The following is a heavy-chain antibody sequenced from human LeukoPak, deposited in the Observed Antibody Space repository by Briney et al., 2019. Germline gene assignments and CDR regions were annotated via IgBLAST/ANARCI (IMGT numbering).Heavy chain of an antibody. J-gene: IGHJ4*02. CDR1: GGSISISTYY. CDR2: IYYGENT. Sequence: SETLSLTCTVSGGSISISTYYWAWIRQPPGTGLEWIGSIYYGENTYYNPSLKSRVTISVDTSKNLFSLKVSSVTAADTAVYYCARLYGSIGFYFDYWGQGTLVTLST. D-gene: IGHD6-13*01. V-gene: IGHV4-39*01. CDR3: ARLYGSIGFYFDY.